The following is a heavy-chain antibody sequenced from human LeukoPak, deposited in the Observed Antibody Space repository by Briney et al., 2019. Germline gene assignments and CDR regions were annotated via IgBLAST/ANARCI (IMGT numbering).Heavy chain of an antibody. Sequence: GESLKLSCDASGFTFSTHGFQWVRQAPGKGLECVAFIWYDGTNKYYADSVKGRFTISRDNSRNTLYLQMNSLRVEDTAIYYCAKDSYVSGRPLHTFDVWGQGTMVTVSS. D-gene: IGHD3-10*01. V-gene: IGHV3-30*02. CDR3: AKDSYVSGRPLHTFDV. CDR1: GFTFSTHG. J-gene: IGHJ3*01. CDR2: IWYDGTNK.